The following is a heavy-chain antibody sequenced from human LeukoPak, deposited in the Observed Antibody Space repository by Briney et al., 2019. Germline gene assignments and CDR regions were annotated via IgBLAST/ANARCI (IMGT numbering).Heavy chain of an antibody. CDR3: ARSGGHDTARWFDP. CDR2: INAGNGNT. D-gene: IGHD5-18*01. V-gene: IGHV1-3*03. Sequence: GASVKVSCKASGYTFTSYAMHWVRQAPGQRLEWMGWINAGNGNTKYSQEFQGRVTITRDTSASTAYMELSSLRSEDMAVYYCARSGGHDTARWFDPWGQGTLVTVSS. J-gene: IGHJ5*02. CDR1: GYTFTSYA.